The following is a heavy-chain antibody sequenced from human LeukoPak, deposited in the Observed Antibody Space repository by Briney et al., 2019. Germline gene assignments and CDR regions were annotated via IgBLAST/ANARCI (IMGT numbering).Heavy chain of an antibody. CDR1: GGSMSSHY. Sequence: SETLSLTCTVSGGSMSSHYWMWLRHPPGKGLEGRAYLFDRVNTNDNPSLQRRLTLSADTSKNQFSLRLSSVTAADTAVYYCATLKRGPNFGYFYFCGQGSKVTVSS. D-gene: IGHD5-18*01. J-gene: IGHJ4*02. CDR3: ATLKRGPNFGYFYF. V-gene: IGHV4-59*11. CDR2: LFDRVNT.